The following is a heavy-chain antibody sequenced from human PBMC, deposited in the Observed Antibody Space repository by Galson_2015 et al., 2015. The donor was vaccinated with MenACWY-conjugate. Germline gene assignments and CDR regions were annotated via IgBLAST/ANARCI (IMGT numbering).Heavy chain of an antibody. D-gene: IGHD2-15*01. CDR2: IKSKTDGGTT. CDR1: GFTFSSAW. Sequence: SLRLSCAASGFTFSSAWMSWVRQAPGKGLEWAGRIKSKTDGGTTDYAAPVKGRFTISRDDSKNTLYLQMNSLKTEDTAVYFCTTDRSWQELLLGLDAFDIWGQGTMVTVSS. J-gene: IGHJ3*02. V-gene: IGHV3-15*01. CDR3: TTDRSWQELLLGLDAFDI.